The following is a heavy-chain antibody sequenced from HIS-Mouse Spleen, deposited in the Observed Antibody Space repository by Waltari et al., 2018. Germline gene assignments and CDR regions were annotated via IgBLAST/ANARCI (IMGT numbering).Heavy chain of an antibody. V-gene: IGHV3-30*04. D-gene: IGHD1-26*01. Sequence: QVQLVESGGGVVQPGRSLRLSCAAAGCTFSSFAMHCVRQAPGKGLEWVAVISYDGSNKYYADSVKGRFTISRDNSKNTLYLQMNSLRAEDTAVYYCARDRTTPGAFDIWGQGTMVTVSS. CDR3: ARDRTTPGAFDI. J-gene: IGHJ3*02. CDR1: GCTFSSFA. CDR2: ISYDGSNK.